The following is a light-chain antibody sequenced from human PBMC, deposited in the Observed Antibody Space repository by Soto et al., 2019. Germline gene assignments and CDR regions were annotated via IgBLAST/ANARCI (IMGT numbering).Light chain of an antibody. CDR3: AAWDDSLNGHV. J-gene: IGLJ1*01. CDR2: SNN. Sequence: QSVLTQPPSASGTPRQRGTISCSGSSSKIGSNTVNWYQQLPGTAPKLLIYSNNQRPSGVPDRFSGSKSGTSASLAISGLQSEDEADYYCAAWDDSLNGHVFGTGTKDTDL. V-gene: IGLV1-44*01. CDR1: SSKIGSNT.